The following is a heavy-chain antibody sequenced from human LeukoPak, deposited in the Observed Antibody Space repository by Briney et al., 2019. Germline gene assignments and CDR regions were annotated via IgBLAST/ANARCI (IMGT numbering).Heavy chain of an antibody. D-gene: IGHD2-15*01. V-gene: IGHV4-30-2*03. CDR2: IYYSGST. Sequence: PSQTLSLTCTVSGGSISSGSDYWSWIRQPAGKGLEWIGSIYYSGSTYYNPSLKSRVTISVDTSKNQFSLKLSSVTAADTAVYYCARHAGRYCSGGSCYGHYYYYYYMDVWGKGTTVTVSS. J-gene: IGHJ6*03. CDR1: GGSISSGSDY. CDR3: ARHAGRYCSGGSCYGHYYYYYYMDV.